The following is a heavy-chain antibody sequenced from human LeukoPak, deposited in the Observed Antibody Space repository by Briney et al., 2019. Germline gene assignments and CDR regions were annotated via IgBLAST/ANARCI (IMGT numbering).Heavy chain of an antibody. CDR2: IYYSGST. Sequence: SETLSLTCTVSGGSISSGGYYWSWIRQHPGKGLEWIGYIYYSGSTYYNPSLKSRVTISVDTSKNQFSLKLSSVTAADTAVYYCARSDWMRWFDPWGQGTLVTVSS. CDR3: ARSDWMRWFDP. CDR1: GGSISSGGYY. J-gene: IGHJ5*02. D-gene: IGHD1-1*01. V-gene: IGHV4-31*03.